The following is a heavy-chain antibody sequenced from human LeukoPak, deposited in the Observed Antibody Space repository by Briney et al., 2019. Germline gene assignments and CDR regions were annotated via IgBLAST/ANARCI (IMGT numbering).Heavy chain of an antibody. D-gene: IGHD2-2*01. J-gene: IGHJ6*04. CDR3: ALPRARRGMDV. Sequence: SETLSLTCAVYGGSFSGYYWSWIRQPPGKGLEWIGEINHSGSTNYNPSLKSRVTISVDTSKNQFPLELSSVTAADTAVYYCALPRARRGMDVWGKGTTVTVSS. CDR2: INHSGST. CDR1: GGSFSGYY. V-gene: IGHV4-34*01.